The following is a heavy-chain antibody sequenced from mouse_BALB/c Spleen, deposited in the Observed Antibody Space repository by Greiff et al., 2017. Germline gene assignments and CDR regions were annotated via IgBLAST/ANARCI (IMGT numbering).Heavy chain of an antibody. Sequence: EVKLVESGGGLVQPGGSRKLSCAASGFTFSSYTMSWVRQTPEKRLEWVAYISNGGGSTYYPDTVKGRFTISRDNAKNTLYLQMSSLKSEDTAMYYCARQGMRAMDYWGQGTSVTVSS. J-gene: IGHJ4*01. V-gene: IGHV5-12-2*01. CDR3: ARQGMRAMDY. CDR2: ISNGGGST. CDR1: GFTFSSYT.